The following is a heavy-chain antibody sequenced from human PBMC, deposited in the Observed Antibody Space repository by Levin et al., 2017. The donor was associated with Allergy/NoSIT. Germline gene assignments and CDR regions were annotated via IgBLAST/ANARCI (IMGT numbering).Heavy chain of an antibody. CDR3: TTEYNWNYWRSVGDY. CDR1: GFTFSNAW. CDR2: IKSKTDGGTT. J-gene: IGHJ4*02. D-gene: IGHD1-7*01. V-gene: IGHV3-15*01. Sequence: GESLKISCAASGFTFSNAWMSWVRQAPGKGLEWVGRIKSKTDGGTTDYAAPVKGRFTISRDDSKNTLYLQMNSLKTEDTAVYYCTTEYNWNYWRSVGDYWGQGTLVTVSS.